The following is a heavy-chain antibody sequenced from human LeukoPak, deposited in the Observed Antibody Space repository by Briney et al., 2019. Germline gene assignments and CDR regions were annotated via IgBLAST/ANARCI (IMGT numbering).Heavy chain of an antibody. J-gene: IGHJ4*02. CDR3: AREGEWFGEGVGFDY. CDR1: GFSLSDYY. V-gene: IGHV3-11*01. Sequence: GGSLRLSCGASGFSLSDYYMSWIRRAPGKGLEWVSYISSSGSSIYYADSVKGRFTISRDNAKNSLYLQMNSLRVEDTAVYHCAREGEWFGEGVGFDYWGQGSLVTVSS. CDR2: ISSSGSSI. D-gene: IGHD3-10*01.